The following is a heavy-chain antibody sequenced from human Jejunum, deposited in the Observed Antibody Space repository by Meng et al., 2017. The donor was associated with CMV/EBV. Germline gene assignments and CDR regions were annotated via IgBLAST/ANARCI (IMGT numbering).Heavy chain of an antibody. V-gene: IGHV4-39*07. CDR1: GDALSNSSNC. D-gene: IGHD6-19*01. CDR2: IDYTGTT. J-gene: IGHJ4*02. Sequence: LLLQEPGPGIVAPPETLSLPCTVSGDALSNSSNCWGWIRQPPGKGLEWIANIDYTGTTYYNPSLKSRVTITRDTSKNQFSLKLNSVTAADTAVYYCARVPPSGNYRFDYWGQGTLVTVSS. CDR3: ARVPPSGNYRFDY.